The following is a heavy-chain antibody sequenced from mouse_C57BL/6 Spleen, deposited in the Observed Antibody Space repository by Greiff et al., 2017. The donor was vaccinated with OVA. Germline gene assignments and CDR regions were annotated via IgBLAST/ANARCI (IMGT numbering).Heavy chain of an antibody. J-gene: IGHJ2*01. CDR3: ARGGTSGPNY. CDR2: ISDGGSYT. D-gene: IGHD3-1*01. Sequence: EVKLQESGGGLVKPGGSLKLSCAASGFTFSSYAMSWVRQTPEKRLEWVATISDGGSYTYYPDNVKGRFTISRDNAKNNLFLQMSHLQSEDTAMYYCARGGTSGPNYWGQGTTLTVSS. V-gene: IGHV5-4*03. CDR1: GFTFSSYA.